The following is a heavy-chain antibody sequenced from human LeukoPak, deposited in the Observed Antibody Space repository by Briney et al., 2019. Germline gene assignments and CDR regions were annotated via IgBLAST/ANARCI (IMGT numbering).Heavy chain of an antibody. D-gene: IGHD3-10*02. CDR1: GFTFSSYG. Sequence: GGSLRLSCTASGFTFSSYGMHWVRQAPGKGLEWVAFIRYDGSKKYYADSVKGRFTISRDNAKNSLYLQMNSLRAEDTAVYYCAELGITMIGGVWGKGTTVTISS. V-gene: IGHV3-30*02. CDR3: AELGITMIGGV. CDR2: IRYDGSKK. J-gene: IGHJ6*04.